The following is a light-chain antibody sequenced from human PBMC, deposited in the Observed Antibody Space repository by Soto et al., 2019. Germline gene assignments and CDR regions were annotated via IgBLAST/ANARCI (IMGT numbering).Light chain of an antibody. V-gene: IGKV3-20*01. CDR3: QQHGTSPIT. J-gene: IGKJ5*01. CDR2: GAS. Sequence: EIVLTQSPCTLSLSPGERATLSCRASQSVSNNYLAWYQQKPGKTPRLLVYGASSRATGIPERFSGSGSGTDFTLTISRLEPEDFAVYYCQQHGTSPITFGQGTRLEIK. CDR1: QSVSNNY.